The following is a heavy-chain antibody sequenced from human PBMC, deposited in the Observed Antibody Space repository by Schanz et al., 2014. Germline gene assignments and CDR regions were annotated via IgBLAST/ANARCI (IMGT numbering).Heavy chain of an antibody. Sequence: QVQLQESGPGLVRPSETLSLTCTVSGGSISNYSWNWIRQPPGKGLEWIGYIYDGGSTYYNPSLKSRVTISVDTSKNQFSLNLISVTAADTAVYYCARQGIGYQHGRYYYYMDVWGRGTAVTVSS. CDR1: GGSISNYS. D-gene: IGHD2-2*01. V-gene: IGHV4-59*01. J-gene: IGHJ6*03. CDR2: IYDGGST. CDR3: ARQGIGYQHGRYYYYMDV.